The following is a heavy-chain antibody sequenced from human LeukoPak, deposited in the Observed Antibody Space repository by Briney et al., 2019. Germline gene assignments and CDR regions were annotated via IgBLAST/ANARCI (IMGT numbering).Heavy chain of an antibody. CDR2: IYHSGST. J-gene: IGHJ5*02. CDR3: ARDPSPYSSSWYYWFDP. V-gene: IGHV4-38-2*02. CDR1: GYSISSGYY. Sequence: SETLPLTCTVSGYSISSGYYWGWIRQPPGKGLEWIGSIYHSGSTYYNPSLKSRVTISVDTSKNQFSLKLSSVTAADTAVYYCARDPSPYSSSWYYWFDPWGQGTLVTVSS. D-gene: IGHD6-13*01.